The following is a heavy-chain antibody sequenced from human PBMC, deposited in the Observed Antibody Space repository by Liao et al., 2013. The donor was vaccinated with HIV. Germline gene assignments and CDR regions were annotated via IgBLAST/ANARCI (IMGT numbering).Heavy chain of an antibody. CDR3: ARELAMVKRRRFYDS. D-gene: IGHD4/OR15-4a*01. V-gene: IGHV4-34*01. Sequence: QVQLQQWGAGLLKPSETLSLTCAVYGGSFSGYYWSWIRQPPGKGLEWIGEINHSGSTNYNPSLKSRVTISVDTSKNQFSLKLSSVTAADTAVYFCARELAMVKRRRFYDSWGQGTPVTVSS. J-gene: IGHJ1*01. CDR2: INHSGST. CDR1: GGSFSGYY.